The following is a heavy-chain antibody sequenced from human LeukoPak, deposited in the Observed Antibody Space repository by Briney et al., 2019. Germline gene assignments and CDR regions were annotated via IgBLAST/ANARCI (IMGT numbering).Heavy chain of an antibody. J-gene: IGHJ5*02. CDR2: ISGSGGST. V-gene: IGHV3-23*01. D-gene: IGHD3-22*01. CDR3: ARDGKAGPTYYDSSGYYPHRWFDP. Sequence: GGSLRLSCAASGFTFSSYAMSWVRQAPGKGLEWVSAISGSGGSTYYADSVKGRFTISRDNSKNTLYLQMNSLRAEDTAVYYCARDGKAGPTYYDSSGYYPHRWFDPWGQGTLVTVSS. CDR1: GFTFSSYA.